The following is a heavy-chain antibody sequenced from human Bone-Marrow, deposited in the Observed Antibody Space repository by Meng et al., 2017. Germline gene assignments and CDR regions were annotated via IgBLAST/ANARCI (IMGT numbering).Heavy chain of an antibody. CDR2: ISSSSSYI. D-gene: IGHD3-22*01. J-gene: IGHJ4*02. CDR1: GFTFSSYE. CDR3: ARDPDGRYYYDSSGYQG. V-gene: IGHV3-21*05. Sequence: GESLKISCAASGFTFSSYEMNWVRQAPGKGLEWVSYISSSSSYIYYADSVKGRFTISRDNAKNSLYLQMNSLRAEDTAVYYCARDPDGRYYYDSSGYQGGGQGTLVTVSS.